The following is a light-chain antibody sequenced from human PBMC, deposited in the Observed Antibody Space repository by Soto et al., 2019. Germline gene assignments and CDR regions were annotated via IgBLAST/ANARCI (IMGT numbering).Light chain of an antibody. CDR3: QQYNDWPLT. Sequence: EIVMTQSPVTLSVSPGERVTLSCRASQSVRSNLAWYQQKPGQSPSLLIYGAFTRATGIPARFSGTGSGTEFTLTISSLQSEDFALYYCQQYNDWPLTCGQGTKVEV. J-gene: IGKJ1*01. V-gene: IGKV3-15*01. CDR1: QSVRSN. CDR2: GAF.